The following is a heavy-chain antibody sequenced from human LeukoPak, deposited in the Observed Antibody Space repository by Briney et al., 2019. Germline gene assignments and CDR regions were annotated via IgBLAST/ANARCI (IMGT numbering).Heavy chain of an antibody. CDR1: GYSFTGYY. CDR2: INPNSGGT. D-gene: IGHD7-27*01. CDR3: ARGSRHGDPHFDY. Sequence: GASVKVSCKASGYSFTGYYMHWVRQAPGQGLEWMGWINPNSGGTNYAQKFQGRVTMTRDTSISTAYMELSRLRSDDTAVYYCARGSRHGDPHFDYWGQGTLVTVSS. J-gene: IGHJ4*02. V-gene: IGHV1-2*02.